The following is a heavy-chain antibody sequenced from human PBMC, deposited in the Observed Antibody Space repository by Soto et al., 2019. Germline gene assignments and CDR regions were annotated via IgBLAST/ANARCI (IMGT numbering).Heavy chain of an antibody. V-gene: IGHV4-4*07. CDR3: ARDEYSSSSRWFDP. Sequence: SETLSLTCTVSGGSISSYYWSWIRQPAGKGLEWIGRIYTSGSTNYNPSLKSRVTMSVDTSKNQFSLKLSSVTAADTAVYYCARDEYSSSSRWFDPWGQGTLVTVSS. D-gene: IGHD6-6*01. CDR1: GGSISSYY. J-gene: IGHJ5*02. CDR2: IYTSGST.